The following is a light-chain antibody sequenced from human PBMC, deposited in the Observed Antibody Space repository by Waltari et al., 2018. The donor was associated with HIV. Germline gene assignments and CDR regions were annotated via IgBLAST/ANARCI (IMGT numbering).Light chain of an antibody. V-gene: IGKV1-39*01. CDR1: QHNNNY. J-gene: IGKJ1*01. CDR2: AAS. CDR3: QHSRT. Sequence: DLQMTQSPSSVSASVGDRVTITCRTNQHNNNYKNWEKHKPGKAPKLLIYAASSLQSWVPSRFGGSGSGTEFTLTISSLQPEDFTTYYSQHSRTFGQGTKVEIK.